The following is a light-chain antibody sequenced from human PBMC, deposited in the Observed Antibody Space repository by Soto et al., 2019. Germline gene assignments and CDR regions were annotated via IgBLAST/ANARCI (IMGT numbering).Light chain of an antibody. J-gene: IGKJ1*01. CDR1: QSVSNY. CDR2: DAS. V-gene: IGKV3-11*01. CDR3: LQRSNLPRT. Sequence: EIVLSQSPAAVSLSQGERATLSCRASQSVSNYLAWYQHKPGQAPRLLIYDASKRATGIPARFSGSGSGTDFTLTISSLEPEDFAVYYCLQRSNLPRTFGQGTKV.